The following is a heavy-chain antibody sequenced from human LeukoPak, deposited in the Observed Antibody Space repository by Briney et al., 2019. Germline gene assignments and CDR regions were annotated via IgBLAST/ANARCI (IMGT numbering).Heavy chain of an antibody. CDR2: VIPIFGTA. Sequence: SVKVSCKASGGTFSSYAISWVRQAPGQGLEWMGGVIPIFGTANYAQKFQGRVTMTRNTSISTAYMELSSLRSEDTAVYYCARGGGIAAAVDYWGQGTLVTVSS. CDR3: ARGGGIAAAVDY. J-gene: IGHJ4*02. V-gene: IGHV1-69*05. D-gene: IGHD6-13*01. CDR1: GGTFSSYA.